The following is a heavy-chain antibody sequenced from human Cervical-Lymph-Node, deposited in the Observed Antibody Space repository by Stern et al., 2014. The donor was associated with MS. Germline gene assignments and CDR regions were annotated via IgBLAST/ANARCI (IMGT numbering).Heavy chain of an antibody. CDR2: IVVGSCDT. CDR3: ATGVMGPGYFDY. V-gene: IGHV1-58*01. J-gene: IGHJ4*02. CDR1: GFTFTNSA. D-gene: IGHD2-21*01. Sequence: QLVQSGPEVKKPGTSVKVSCKASGFTFTNSAVQWVRQARGQRLEWIGWIVVGSCDTNYAQKFQGRVTITRDMSTSTVSMELSSLRAEDTAVYYCATGVMGPGYFDYWGQGTLVTVSS.